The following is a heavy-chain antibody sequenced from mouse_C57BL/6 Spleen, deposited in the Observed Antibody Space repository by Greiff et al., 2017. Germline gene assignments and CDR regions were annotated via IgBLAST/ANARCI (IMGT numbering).Heavy chain of an antibody. CDR1: GYSFTDYN. CDR2: IYPNYGTT. CDR3: AKTAQATLYYAMDY. D-gene: IGHD3-2*02. Sequence: EVQLQQSGPELVKPGASVKISCKASGYSFTDYNMNWVKQSNGKSLEWIGVIYPNYGTTSYNQKFKGKATLTVDKSSSTAYMQLNSLTSEVSAVYYCAKTAQATLYYAMDYWGQGTSVTVSS. V-gene: IGHV1-39*01. J-gene: IGHJ4*01.